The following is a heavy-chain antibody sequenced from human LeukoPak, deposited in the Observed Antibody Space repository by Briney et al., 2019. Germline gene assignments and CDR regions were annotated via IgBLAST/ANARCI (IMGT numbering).Heavy chain of an antibody. Sequence: ASVKVSFKASGYTFTNYGITWVRQAPGQGLEWMGWISPYNGNTNYAQKLQDRVTMTTDTSTSTAYIELSSLRPEDTAVYYCVKVKAAAGWYGYYFENWGQGTLVTVSS. CDR3: VKVKAAAGWYGYYFEN. V-gene: IGHV1-18*01. CDR1: GYTFTNYG. J-gene: IGHJ4*02. CDR2: ISPYNGNT. D-gene: IGHD6-19*01.